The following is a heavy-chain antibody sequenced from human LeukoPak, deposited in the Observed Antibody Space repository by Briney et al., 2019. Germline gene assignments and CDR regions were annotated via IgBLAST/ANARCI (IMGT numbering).Heavy chain of an antibody. CDR3: ARQAGDGNWGGAFHI. J-gene: IGHJ3*02. CDR2: IYPGDSDT. Sequence: GESLKISCRGSGYSFTTYWIGWVRQMPGKGLEWMGIIYPGDSDTRYSPSFQGQVTISADKSISTAYLQWNSLKPSDTAIYYCARQAGDGNWGGAFHIWGQGTMVIVSS. CDR1: GYSFTTYW. V-gene: IGHV5-51*01. D-gene: IGHD7-27*01.